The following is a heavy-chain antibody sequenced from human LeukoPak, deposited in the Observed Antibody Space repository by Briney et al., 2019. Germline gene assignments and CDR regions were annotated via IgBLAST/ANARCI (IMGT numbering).Heavy chain of an antibody. J-gene: IGHJ4*02. CDR1: GVSFTSGGYY. V-gene: IGHV4-39*01. Sequence: PSETLSLTCTVSGVSFTSGGYYWTWLRQHPGKGLEYIGSSSYSGSTYYNPSLKSRVTISVDTSKNQFSLNLNSVTAADTAVYYCSTTIRGWYGVGDYWGQGVLVTVSS. CDR2: SSYSGST. D-gene: IGHD6-19*01. CDR3: STTIRGWYGVGDY.